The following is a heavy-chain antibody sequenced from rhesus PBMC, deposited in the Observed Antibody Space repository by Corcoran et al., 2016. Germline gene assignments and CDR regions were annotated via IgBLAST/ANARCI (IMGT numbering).Heavy chain of an antibody. Sequence: EVQLVESGGGLAQPGGSLRLSCVGSGFTFSIYGFHWVRQAPGKGVWWVAGISADGIKKDFADAWKERITSSRDNAENSLYVQMSNLGLEDTAVYYCTRFDYWGQGVLVTVSS. J-gene: IGHJ4*01. CDR1: GFTFSIYG. V-gene: IGHV3-54*02. CDR3: TRFDY. CDR2: ISADGIKK.